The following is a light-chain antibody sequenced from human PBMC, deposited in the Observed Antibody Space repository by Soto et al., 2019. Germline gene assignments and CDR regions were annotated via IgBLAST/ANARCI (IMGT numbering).Light chain of an antibody. CDR2: GAF. V-gene: IGKV1-5*02. Sequence: IQMTQSPSSLSASVGDRVTIICRASQSISTQLAWYQQKPGKAPKLLISGAFSLESGVPSRFSGSGSGTDFTLTISRLEPEDSAVYYCQQCGSSPTFGQGTKVDIK. CDR1: QSISTQ. CDR3: QQCGSSPT. J-gene: IGKJ1*01.